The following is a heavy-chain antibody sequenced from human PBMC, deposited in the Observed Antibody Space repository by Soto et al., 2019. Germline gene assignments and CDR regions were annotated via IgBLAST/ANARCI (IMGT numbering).Heavy chain of an antibody. CDR3: ARPPYSSGWYYFDY. J-gene: IGHJ4*02. D-gene: IGHD6-19*01. CDR2: ISVDNGNT. CDR1: GFTFTSSA. Sequence: ASVKVSCKASGFTFTSSAVQWVRQARGQGLEWIGWISVDNGNTNYAQKLQGRVTMTTDTSTSTAYMELRSLRSDDTAVYYCARPPYSSGWYYFDYWGQGTLVTVSS. V-gene: IGHV1-18*01.